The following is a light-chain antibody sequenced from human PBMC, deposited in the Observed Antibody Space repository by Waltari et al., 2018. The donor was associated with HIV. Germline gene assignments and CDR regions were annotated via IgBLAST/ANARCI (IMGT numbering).Light chain of an antibody. Sequence: SSELIQPPSMSVSPGQTASINCSGDKLGNKYASWYQQKPGQSPVLVMYQDNKRPSDIPERFSGSNSGDTATLTISGTQALDEADYYCQAWDTSGVVFGGGTKLTVL. CDR2: QDN. CDR3: QAWDTSGVV. V-gene: IGLV3-1*01. CDR1: KLGNKY. J-gene: IGLJ2*01.